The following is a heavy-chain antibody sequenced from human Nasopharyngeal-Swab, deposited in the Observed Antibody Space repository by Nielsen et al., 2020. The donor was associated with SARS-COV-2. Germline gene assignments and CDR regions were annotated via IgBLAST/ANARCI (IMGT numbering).Heavy chain of an antibody. V-gene: IGHV3-21*01. J-gene: IGHJ6*02. Sequence: GGSLRLSCAASGFTFSSYSMNWVRQAPGKGLEWVSSISSSSSYIYYADSVKGRFTISRDNAKNSLYLQMNSLRAEDTAVYYCARATDGSGSYYQLTYYYYGMDVWGQGTTVTVSS. CDR2: ISSSSSYI. CDR1: GFTFSSYS. D-gene: IGHD3-10*01. CDR3: ARATDGSGSYYQLTYYYYGMDV.